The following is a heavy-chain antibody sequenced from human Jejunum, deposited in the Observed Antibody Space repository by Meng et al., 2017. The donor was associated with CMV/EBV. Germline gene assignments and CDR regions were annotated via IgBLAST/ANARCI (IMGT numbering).Heavy chain of an antibody. CDR2: IYAGGST. V-gene: IGHV3-66*01. D-gene: IGHD3-16*02. CDR1: GFTVSSNY. CDR3: VRGLLTSGGVIVPFWYFEN. Sequence: EVQLVESGGGLVQPGGSLTLSCAAAGFTVSSNYMSWVRQAPGKGPEWVSVIYAGGSTFYADSVKGRFTISRDNSKNTVTLHMISLTADDTAVYYCVRGLLTSGGVIVPFWYFENWGQGTLVTVSS. J-gene: IGHJ4*02.